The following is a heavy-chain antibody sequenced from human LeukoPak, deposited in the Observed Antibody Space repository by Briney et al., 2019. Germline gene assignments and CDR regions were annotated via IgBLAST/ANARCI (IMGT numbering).Heavy chain of an antibody. Sequence: ASVKVSCKASGYTFTGDYMHWVRQAPGQGLEWMGRINPNSGGTNYAQKFQGRVTMTRDKSISTAYMELSRLRSDDTAVYYCARFRSDPARYYYDREDGLDYWGQGTLVTVSS. CDR3: ARFRSDPARYYYDREDGLDY. V-gene: IGHV1-2*06. CDR1: GYTFTGDY. J-gene: IGHJ4*02. CDR2: INPNSGGT. D-gene: IGHD3-22*01.